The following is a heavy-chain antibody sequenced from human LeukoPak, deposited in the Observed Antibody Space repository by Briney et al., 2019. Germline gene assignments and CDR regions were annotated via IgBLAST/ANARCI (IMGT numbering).Heavy chain of an antibody. V-gene: IGHV3-48*01. CDR3: ARSCSSSTSCYTSNWFDP. J-gene: IGHJ5*02. Sequence: GGSLRLSCAASGFTFSSYSMNWVRQAPGKGPEWVSYISSSSSTIYYADSVKGRFTISRDNAKNSLYLQMNSLRAEDTAVYYCARSCSSSTSCYTSNWFDPWGQGTLVTVSS. CDR1: GFTFSSYS. D-gene: IGHD2-2*02. CDR2: ISSSSSTI.